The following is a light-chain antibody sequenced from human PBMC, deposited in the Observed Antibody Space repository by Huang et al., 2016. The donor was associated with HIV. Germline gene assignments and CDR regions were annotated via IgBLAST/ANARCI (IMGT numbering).Light chain of an antibody. CDR1: QCVSSRY. V-gene: IGKV3D-20*01. CDR3: QQYGSSSYT. Sequence: EIVLTQSPASLSLSPGERAMLSCGASQCVSSRYLAWFQQKPGLPPRLLIYDASVRAPGIPDRFSGGGSGTDFTLTISRLEPEDFAVYYCQQYGSSSYTFGQGTNWRSN. CDR2: DAS. J-gene: IGKJ2*01.